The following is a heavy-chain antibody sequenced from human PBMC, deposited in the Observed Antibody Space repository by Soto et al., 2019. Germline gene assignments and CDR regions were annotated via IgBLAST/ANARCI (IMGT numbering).Heavy chain of an antibody. CDR1: GFTFSSYA. V-gene: IGHV3-30-3*01. Sequence: QVQLVASGGGVVQPGRSLRLSCAASGFTFSSYAMHWVRQAPGKGLEWVAVISFDGSNKYYADSVKGRLTISRDNSKNTLHVQMNSLRAEDTDVYYCARSLYCTSHTCYTPAYYYEMDVWGQGTTVTVSS. CDR3: ARSLYCTSHTCYTPAYYYEMDV. J-gene: IGHJ6*02. CDR2: ISFDGSNK. D-gene: IGHD2-2*02.